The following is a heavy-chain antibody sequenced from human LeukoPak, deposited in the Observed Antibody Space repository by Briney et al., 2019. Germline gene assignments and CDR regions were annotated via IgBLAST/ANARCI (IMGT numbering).Heavy chain of an antibody. D-gene: IGHD3-16*02. CDR1: GGTFSSYA. CDR3: ASRAVRDYYYYYMDV. CDR2: IIPIFGTA. J-gene: IGHJ6*03. V-gene: IGHV1-69*13. Sequence: ASVKVSCKASGGTFSSYAISWVRQAPGQGLEWMGGIIPIFGTANYAQKFQGRVTITADESTSTAYMELSSLRSEDTAVYYCASRAVRDYYYYYMDVWGKGTTVTISS.